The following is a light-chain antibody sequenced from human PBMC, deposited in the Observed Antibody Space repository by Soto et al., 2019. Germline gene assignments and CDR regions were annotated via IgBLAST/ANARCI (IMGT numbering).Light chain of an antibody. V-gene: IGKV1-5*01. Sequence: DIQMTQSPSTLSASVGDRVTITCRASQSISSRLAWYQQKPGKAPSLLMYDVSNLESGVPSTFSVSGSGTEFTLTISSLQPDDFATYYCQQYNSYPWTFGQGTKVQNK. CDR2: DVS. CDR3: QQYNSYPWT. J-gene: IGKJ1*01. CDR1: QSISSR.